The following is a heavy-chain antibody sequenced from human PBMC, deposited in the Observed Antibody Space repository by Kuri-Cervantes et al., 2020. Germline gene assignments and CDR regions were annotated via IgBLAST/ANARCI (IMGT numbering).Heavy chain of an antibody. Sequence: SETLSLTCTVSGGSVSSGSYYWSWIRQPPGKRLEWIGYIYYSGSTNYNPSLKSRVTISVDTSKNQFSLKLSSVTAADTAVYYCARVVESYGDYGLGFDYWGQGTLVTVSS. CDR1: GGSVSSGSYY. D-gene: IGHD4-17*01. J-gene: IGHJ4*02. V-gene: IGHV4-61*01. CDR2: IYYSGST. CDR3: ARVVESYGDYGLGFDY.